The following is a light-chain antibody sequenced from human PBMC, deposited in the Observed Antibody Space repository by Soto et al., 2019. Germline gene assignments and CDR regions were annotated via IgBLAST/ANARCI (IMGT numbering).Light chain of an antibody. Sequence: EIQMTQSPSTLSASVGERVPMNCRASQSISSWLAWYQQKPGKAPKLLIYDASSLESGVPSRFSGIGSGTEFTLIISGLQPDESATYYCQQYTNTNNPWMFGQGTKVDIK. V-gene: IGKV1-5*01. J-gene: IGKJ1*01. CDR3: QQYTNTNNPWM. CDR1: QSISSW. CDR2: DAS.